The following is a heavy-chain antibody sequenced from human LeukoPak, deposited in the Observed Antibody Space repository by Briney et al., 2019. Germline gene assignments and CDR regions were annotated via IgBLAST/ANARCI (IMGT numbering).Heavy chain of an antibody. Sequence: PSETLSLTCTVSGVSISSSNSYWGWIRQPPGKGLEWIGSIYYSGNTYYNASLKSQVSISIDTSKNQFSLKLSSVTAADTAVYYCASTSGSYFISSFDYWGQGTLVTVSS. D-gene: IGHD3-10*01. CDR2: IYYSGNT. J-gene: IGHJ4*02. CDR3: ASTSGSYFISSFDY. V-gene: IGHV4-39*07. CDR1: GVSISSSNSY.